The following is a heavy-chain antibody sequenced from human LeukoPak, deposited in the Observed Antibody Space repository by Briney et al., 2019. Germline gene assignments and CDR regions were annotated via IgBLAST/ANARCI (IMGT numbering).Heavy chain of an antibody. J-gene: IGHJ6*02. Sequence: GASVKVSCKASGGTFSRSAISWVRQAPGQGLEWMGGIIPIFGTATHAQKFQGRVTISADESTSIAYMELSSLRSEDTAVYYCARVEVGGFYVNYFYYYGTNVWGQGTTVTVSS. CDR3: ARVEVGGFYVNYFYYYGTNV. CDR1: GGTFSRSA. V-gene: IGHV1-69*13. CDR2: IIPIFGTA. D-gene: IGHD5/OR15-5a*01.